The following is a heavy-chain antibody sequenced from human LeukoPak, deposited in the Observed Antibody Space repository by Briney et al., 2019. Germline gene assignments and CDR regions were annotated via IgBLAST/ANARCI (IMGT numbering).Heavy chain of an antibody. J-gene: IGHJ5*02. V-gene: IGHV4-39*07. CDR2: IYYSGST. Sequence: SETLSLTCTVSGGSISSSSYYWGWIRQPPGKGLEWIGSIYYSGSTYYNPSLKSRVTISVDTSKNQFSLKLSSVTAADTAVYYCARGGSYYYSWFDPWGQGTLVTVSS. D-gene: IGHD1-26*01. CDR3: ARGGSYYYSWFDP. CDR1: GGSISSSSYY.